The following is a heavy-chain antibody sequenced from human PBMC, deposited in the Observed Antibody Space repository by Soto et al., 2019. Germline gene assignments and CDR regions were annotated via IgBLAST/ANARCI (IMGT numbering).Heavy chain of an antibody. CDR2: ISSGGTTT. CDR1: GFTYGSHW. J-gene: IGHJ4*02. Sequence: PGGSLRLSCAASGFTYGSHWMHWVRQAPGKGLVYVSRISSGGTTTNYAETVNGRFTSSRGNARNTLYLQMNSLRVEDTDVYNCARFGTSHDTRAFLYRGQGVSVTVSS. D-gene: IGHD3-22*01. V-gene: IGHV3-74*01. CDR3: ARFGTSHDTRAFLY.